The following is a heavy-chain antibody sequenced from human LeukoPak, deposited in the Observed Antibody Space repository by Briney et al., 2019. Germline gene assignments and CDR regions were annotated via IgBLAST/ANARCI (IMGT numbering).Heavy chain of an antibody. V-gene: IGHV4-59*01. CDR1: GGSISSYY. J-gene: IGHJ4*02. CDR2: IYYSGST. D-gene: IGHD6-19*01. CDR3: ARGKGQWLVSRYYFDY. Sequence: KPSETLSLTCTVSGGSISSYYWSWIRQPHGEGLEWIGDIYYSGSTNYNPSLKSRVTISVDTSKNQFSLKLSSVTAADPAVYYCARGKGQWLVSRYYFDYWGQGTLVTVSS.